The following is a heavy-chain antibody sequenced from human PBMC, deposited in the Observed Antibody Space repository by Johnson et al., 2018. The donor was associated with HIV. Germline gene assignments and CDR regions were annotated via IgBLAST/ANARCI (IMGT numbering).Heavy chain of an antibody. CDR2: IRFDGSNK. CDR1: GFTFSSYA. CDR3: ARVEMATIYI. Sequence: QVQLVESGGGLVKPGGSLRLSCAASGFTFSSYAMHWVRQAPGKGLEWVAFIRFDGSNKYYADSVKGRFTISRDNSKNTLYLQMNSLRAEDTAVYYCARVEMATIYIWGQGTMVTVSS. V-gene: IGHV3-30*02. J-gene: IGHJ3*02. D-gene: IGHD5-24*01.